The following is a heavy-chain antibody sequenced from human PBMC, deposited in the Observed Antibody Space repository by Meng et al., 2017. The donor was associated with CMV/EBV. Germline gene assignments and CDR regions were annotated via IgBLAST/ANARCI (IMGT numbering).Heavy chain of an antibody. CDR1: GGSISSSSYY. Sequence: SETLSLTCTVSGGSISSSSYYWGWIRQPPGKGLEWIGSIYYSGSTYYNPSLKSRVTISVDTSKNQFSLKLSSVTAADTAVYYRARFKYCSSTSCYLRNWFDPWGQGTLVTVSS. CDR3: ARFKYCSSTSCYLRNWFDP. V-gene: IGHV4-39*07. D-gene: IGHD2-2*01. J-gene: IGHJ5*02. CDR2: IYYSGST.